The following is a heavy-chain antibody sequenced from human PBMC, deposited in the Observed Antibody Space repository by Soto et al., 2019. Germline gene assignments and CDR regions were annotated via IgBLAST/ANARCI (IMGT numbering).Heavy chain of an antibody. CDR3: GRGGYMDGYDF. CDR2: ISTYSGKT. J-gene: IGHJ4*02. CDR1: GYTFTSHD. Sequence: QVQLMQSGGEVKKPGASVKVSCKASGYTFTSHDISWVRQAPGQGLEWGGWISTYSGKTNYAQSLQGRVTLTTDTSTSTAYMELRSLRSDDTAVYYFGRGGYMDGYDFWGQGTLVTVSP. D-gene: IGHD5-18*01. V-gene: IGHV1-18*04.